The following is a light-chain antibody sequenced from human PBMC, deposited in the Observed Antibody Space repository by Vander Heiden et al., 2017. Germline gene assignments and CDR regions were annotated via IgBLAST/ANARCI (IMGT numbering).Light chain of an antibody. CDR2: AAS. CDR3: QQHNTFPRT. CDR1: QGIGNN. Sequence: DIQMTQPPSSLSASVGDRVTITCRASQGIGNNLGWYQQKPGKAPKRVIYAASNLQSGVPSRFSGSGSGTEFTLTISSLQPEDFAAYYCQQHNTFPRTFGQGTKVEI. J-gene: IGKJ1*01. V-gene: IGKV1-17*01.